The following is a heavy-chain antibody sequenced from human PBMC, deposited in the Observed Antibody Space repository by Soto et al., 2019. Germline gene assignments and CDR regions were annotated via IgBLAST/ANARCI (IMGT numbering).Heavy chain of an antibody. CDR1: GYGFTSYW. Sequence: PGESLKISCKGSGYGFTSYWISWVRQMPGKGLEWMVRIDPSDSYTNYSPSFQGHVTISADKSISTAYLQWSSLKASDTAMYYCARRPSYSSSWHNWFDPWGQGTLVTVSS. D-gene: IGHD6-13*01. CDR2: IDPSDSYT. J-gene: IGHJ5*02. CDR3: ARRPSYSSSWHNWFDP. V-gene: IGHV5-10-1*01.